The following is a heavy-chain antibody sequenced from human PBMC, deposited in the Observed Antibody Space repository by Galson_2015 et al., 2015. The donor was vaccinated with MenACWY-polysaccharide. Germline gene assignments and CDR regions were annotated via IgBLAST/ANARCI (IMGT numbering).Heavy chain of an antibody. Sequence: SLSLSCAASGFTFSRHWMHWVRQAPGKGLVWVSRINSDGSRTDHADSVKGRFSMSRDNAKNTLHLEMNSLRAEDTAVYYCARDPHCGAGCSIHDAFDVWGQGTKVTVSS. CDR3: ARDPHCGAGCSIHDAFDV. CDR1: GFTFSRHW. D-gene: IGHD2-21*02. CDR2: INSDGSRT. J-gene: IGHJ3*01. V-gene: IGHV3-74*01.